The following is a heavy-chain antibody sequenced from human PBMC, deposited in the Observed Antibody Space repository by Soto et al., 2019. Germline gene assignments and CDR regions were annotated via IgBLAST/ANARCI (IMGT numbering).Heavy chain of an antibody. V-gene: IGHV4-30-4*01. Sequence: SETLSLTCNVSGGSISSGDYYWSWIRQPPGKGLEWIGYIYYSGSTYYNPSLKSRVTISVDTSKNQFSLKLSSVTAADTAVYYCARVENWGSRWFDPWGQGXLVTVSS. CDR1: GGSISSGDYY. J-gene: IGHJ5*02. CDR2: IYYSGST. CDR3: ARVENWGSRWFDP. D-gene: IGHD7-27*01.